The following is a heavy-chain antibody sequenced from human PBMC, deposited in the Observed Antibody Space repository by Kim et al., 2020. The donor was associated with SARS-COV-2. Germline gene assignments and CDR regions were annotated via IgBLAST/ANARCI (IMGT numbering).Heavy chain of an antibody. D-gene: IGHD3-10*02. V-gene: IGHV3-74*03. CDR2: INSDGSIT. CDR3: ARRFYVLGCNDY. J-gene: IGHJ4*01. Sequence: GGSLRLSCAASGFTFSSYWMHWVCQAPGRGLEWVSRINSDGSITTYGDSMKGRFTTSRDNAQNTLYLQMHSLRAEGTAVYFCARRFYVLGCNDYWGHGTLVTVSA. CDR1: GFTFSSYW.